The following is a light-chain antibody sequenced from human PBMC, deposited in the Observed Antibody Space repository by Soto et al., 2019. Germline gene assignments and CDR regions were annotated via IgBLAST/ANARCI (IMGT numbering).Light chain of an antibody. CDR3: QQSNGWPPTYT. CDR1: QSISTN. V-gene: IGKV3-15*01. CDR2: GAS. J-gene: IGKJ2*01. Sequence: EIVMTQSPGTLSVSPGERATLSCRASQSISTNLDWYQQQPGQAPRLLIYGASTRATGIPARFSGSGSGTEFALTSSSLQSEDYAICCCQQSNGWPPTYTFGQGTKLEIK.